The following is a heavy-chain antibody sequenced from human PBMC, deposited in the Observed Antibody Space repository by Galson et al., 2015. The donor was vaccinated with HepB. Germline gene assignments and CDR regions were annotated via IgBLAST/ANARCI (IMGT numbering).Heavy chain of an antibody. CDR2: IGGNGYSS. J-gene: IGHJ4*01. CDR3: ARHQLATFDY. Sequence: SLRLSCAASAFTFRTYWMAWVRQAPGQGLEWVSAIGGNGYSSYYADSVKGRFTISRDNSKNTLYLQMNSLRAEDTAVYYCARHQLATFDYWGQRTLVTVSS. D-gene: IGHD6-13*01. V-gene: IGHV3-23*01. CDR1: AFTFRTYW.